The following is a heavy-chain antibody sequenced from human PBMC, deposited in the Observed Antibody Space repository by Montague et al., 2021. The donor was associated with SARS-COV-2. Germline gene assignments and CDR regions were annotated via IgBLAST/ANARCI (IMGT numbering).Heavy chain of an antibody. D-gene: IGHD1-26*01. Sequence: SETLSLTCIVSGGSLSSYYWSWIRQPPGKGLEWIGYIYYSGSTNYNPSLKSRVTISVDTSKNQFSLNLSSVTAADTAVYYCARHVSGSLTHFHHWGQGSLVTVSS. V-gene: IGHV4-59*08. CDR3: ARHVSGSLTHFHH. CDR2: IYYSGST. J-gene: IGHJ1*01. CDR1: GGSLSSYY.